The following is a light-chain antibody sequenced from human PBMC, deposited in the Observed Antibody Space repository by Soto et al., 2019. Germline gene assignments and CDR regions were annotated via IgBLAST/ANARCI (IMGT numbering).Light chain of an antibody. Sequence: EIVMRQSRVALSVSPGERVTVSCRASQTIRSDLAWYQQKPGQAPRLLISDASTRATSIPARFNGSGSGTEFTLAISSLQSEDFAIYYCHQYNTWPLTFGGGTKVDIK. V-gene: IGKV3-15*01. CDR2: DAS. CDR3: HQYNTWPLT. J-gene: IGKJ4*01. CDR1: QTIRSD.